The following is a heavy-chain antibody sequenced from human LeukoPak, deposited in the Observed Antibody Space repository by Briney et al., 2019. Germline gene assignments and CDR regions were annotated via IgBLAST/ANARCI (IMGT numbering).Heavy chain of an antibody. V-gene: IGHV3-21*01. CDR1: GFTFSSCA. CDR2: ISSSGYYI. CDR3: ASGTIVGARGADN. D-gene: IGHD1-26*01. Sequence: PGGSLRLSCAASGFTFSSCAMNWVRQAPGKGLEWVSSISSSGYYIYYAASVRGRFTISRDNADNALYLEMNSLRAEDTAVYYCASGTIVGARGADNWGQGTLVTVSS. J-gene: IGHJ4*02.